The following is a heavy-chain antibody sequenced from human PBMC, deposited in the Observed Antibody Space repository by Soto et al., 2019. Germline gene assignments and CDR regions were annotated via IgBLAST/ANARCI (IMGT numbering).Heavy chain of an antibody. CDR3: AHSISTDPAGWFDP. Sequence: QITLKESGPTLVKPTQTLTLTCTFSGFSLSTSGVGVGWFRQPPGKALEWLALIYWDDDNRYSPSLKSRLTLTSATSTNQVVLTVTDMDPMATATYYCAHSISTDPAGWFDPWGQGTLVIVSS. CDR1: GFSLSTSGVG. J-gene: IGHJ5*02. V-gene: IGHV2-5*02. D-gene: IGHD3-9*01. CDR2: IYWDDDN.